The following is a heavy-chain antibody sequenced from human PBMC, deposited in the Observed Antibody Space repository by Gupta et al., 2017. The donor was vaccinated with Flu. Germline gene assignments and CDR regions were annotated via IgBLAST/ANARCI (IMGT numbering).Heavy chain of an antibody. V-gene: IGHV1-24*01. CDR3: ATGQGGVVVPAAYYYYGMDV. D-gene: IGHD2-2*01. CDR1: GYTLTELS. Sequence: QVQLVQSGAEVKKPGASEKVSCKVSGYTLTELSMHWVRQAPGKGLEWMGVFDTEDVETIYAQKVQGRVTMTEDTSTDTAYMELSSLRSEDTAVYYCATGQGGVVVPAAYYYYGMDVWGQGTTVTVSS. J-gene: IGHJ6*02. CDR2: FDTEDVET.